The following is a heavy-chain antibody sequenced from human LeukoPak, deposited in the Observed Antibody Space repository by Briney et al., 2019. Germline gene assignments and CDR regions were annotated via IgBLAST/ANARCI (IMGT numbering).Heavy chain of an antibody. V-gene: IGHV4-59*08. CDR3: ASKRLGYYCSGGSCPPRLDY. J-gene: IGHJ4*02. CDR2: MYYSGST. CDR1: GGSISSYY. Sequence: SETLSLTCTVSGGSISSYYWSWIRQPPGKGLEWIGYMYYSGSTNHNPSLKSRVTISVDTPKNQISLKLSSVTAADTAVYYCASKRLGYYCSGGSCPPRLDYWGQGTLVTVSS. D-gene: IGHD2-15*01.